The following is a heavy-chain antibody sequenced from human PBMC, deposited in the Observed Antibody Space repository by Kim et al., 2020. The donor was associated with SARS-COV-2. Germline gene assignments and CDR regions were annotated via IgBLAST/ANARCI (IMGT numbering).Heavy chain of an antibody. V-gene: IGHV4-38-2*02. CDR3: ARVKGTVTTGGIFPFDY. D-gene: IGHD4-17*01. CDR1: GYSISSGYY. CDR2: IYHSGST. Sequence: SETLSLTCTVSGYSISSGYYWGWIRQPPGKGLEWIGSIYHSGSTYYNPSLKSRVTISVDTSKNQFSLKLSSVTAADTAVYYCARVKGTVTTGGIFPFDYWGQGTLVTVSS. J-gene: IGHJ4*02.